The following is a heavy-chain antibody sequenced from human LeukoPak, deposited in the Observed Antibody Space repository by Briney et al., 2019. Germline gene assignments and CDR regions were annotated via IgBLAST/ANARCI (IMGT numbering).Heavy chain of an antibody. J-gene: IGHJ4*02. CDR1: GFTFSYYA. Sequence: PGGSLGLSCAASGFTFSYYAMSWVRQAPGKGLEWVSGISGGGDTTYYADSVKGRFTLSRDNSKNTLYLQMHSLRADDTAVYYCAKSVVPGGAYYFDYWGQGILVTVSS. CDR2: ISGGGDTT. D-gene: IGHD5/OR15-5a*01. V-gene: IGHV3-23*01. CDR3: AKSVVPGGAYYFDY.